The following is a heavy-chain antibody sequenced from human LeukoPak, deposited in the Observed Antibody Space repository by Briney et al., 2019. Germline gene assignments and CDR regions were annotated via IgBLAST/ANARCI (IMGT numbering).Heavy chain of an antibody. J-gene: IGHJ4*02. D-gene: IGHD3-22*01. Sequence: SVKVSYKASGGTFSSYAISWVRQAPGQGLEWMGRIIPILGIANYAQKFQGRVTITADKSTSTAYMELSSLRSEDTAVYYCAREGKTYYYDSSGIIDYWGQGTLVTVSS. CDR1: GGTFSSYA. CDR2: IIPILGIA. CDR3: AREGKTYYYDSSGIIDY. V-gene: IGHV1-69*04.